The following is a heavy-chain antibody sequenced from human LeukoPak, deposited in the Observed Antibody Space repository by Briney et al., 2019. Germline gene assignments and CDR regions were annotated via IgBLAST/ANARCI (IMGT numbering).Heavy chain of an antibody. Sequence: ETLSLTCTVSGGSISSYYWSWVRQAPGKGLEWVSAISGSGGSTYYADSVKGRFTISRDNSKNTLYLQMNSLRAEDTAVYYCAKPQGTTDNVDYWGQGTLVTVSS. CDR2: ISGSGGST. CDR3: AKPQGTTDNVDY. CDR1: GGSISSYY. D-gene: IGHD1-7*01. V-gene: IGHV3-23*01. J-gene: IGHJ4*02.